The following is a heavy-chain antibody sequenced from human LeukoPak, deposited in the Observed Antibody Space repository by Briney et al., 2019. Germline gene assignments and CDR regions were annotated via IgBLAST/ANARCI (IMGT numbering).Heavy chain of an antibody. V-gene: IGHV4-34*01. D-gene: IGHD2-2*01. CDR1: GGSFSGYY. Sequence: SETLSLTCAAYGGSFSGYYWSWIRQPPGKGLEWIGEINHSGSTNYNPSLKSRVTISVDTSKNQFSLKLSSVTAADTAVYYCARRGKYAVRGPNWFDPWGQGTLVTVSS. CDR2: INHSGST. CDR3: ARRGKYAVRGPNWFDP. J-gene: IGHJ5*02.